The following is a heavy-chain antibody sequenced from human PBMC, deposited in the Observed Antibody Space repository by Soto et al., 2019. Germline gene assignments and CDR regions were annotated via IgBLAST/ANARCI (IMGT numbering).Heavy chain of an antibody. D-gene: IGHD6-13*01. V-gene: IGHV3-21*01. Sequence: PGGSLRLSFAASGFTFRSFTMNWVRQAPGKGLEWVSTISSNSAYIYYTDALRGRFTISRDNAKNSLHLQMNSLRAEDTAVYYCTRHASRDSSARGWFDPWGPGTLVTVSS. CDR1: GFTFRSFT. J-gene: IGHJ5*02. CDR2: ISSNSAYI. CDR3: TRHASRDSSARGWFDP.